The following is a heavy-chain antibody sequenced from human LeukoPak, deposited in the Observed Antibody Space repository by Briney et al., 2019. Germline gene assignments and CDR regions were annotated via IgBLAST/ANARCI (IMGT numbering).Heavy chain of an antibody. Sequence: PGGSLRPSCAASGFTFSSYGMHWVRQAPGKGLEWVAVISYDGSNKYYADSVKGRFTISRDNSKNTLYLQMNGLRAEDTAVYYCAKGHYYGSGSLDYWGQGTLVTVSS. CDR3: AKGHYYGSGSLDY. J-gene: IGHJ4*02. CDR1: GFTFSSYG. V-gene: IGHV3-30*18. CDR2: ISYDGSNK. D-gene: IGHD3-10*01.